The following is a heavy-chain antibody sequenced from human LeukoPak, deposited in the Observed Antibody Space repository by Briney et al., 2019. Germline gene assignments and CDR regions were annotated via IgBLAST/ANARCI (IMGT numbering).Heavy chain of an antibody. CDR3: AIDPYGNYVNYELAGDLFDY. J-gene: IGHJ4*02. Sequence: GGSLRLSCASSGFTFSDYYMRWLRQAPGKGLEWVSYISSSGSTIYYTHSVKGRFTLSTDNPKNSLYLQMNSLRADYTAVYYWAIDPYGNYVNYELAGDLFDYWGQGTLVTVSS. D-gene: IGHD4-11*01. V-gene: IGHV3-11*04. CDR2: ISSSGSTI. CDR1: GFTFSDYY.